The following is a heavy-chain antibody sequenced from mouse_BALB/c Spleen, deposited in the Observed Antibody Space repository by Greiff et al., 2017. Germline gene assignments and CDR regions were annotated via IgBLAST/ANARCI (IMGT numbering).Heavy chain of an antibody. CDR1: GYSFTSYW. CDR3: ARGAYYRHFDY. Sequence: VQLQQSGPQLVRPGASVKISCKASGYSFTSYWMHWVKQRPGQGLEWIGMIDPSDSETRLNQKFKDKATLTVDKSSSTAYMQLSSPTSEDSAVYYCARGAYYRHFDYWGQGTSVTVSS. J-gene: IGHJ4*01. D-gene: IGHD2-14*01. V-gene: IGHV1S126*01. CDR2: IDPSDSET.